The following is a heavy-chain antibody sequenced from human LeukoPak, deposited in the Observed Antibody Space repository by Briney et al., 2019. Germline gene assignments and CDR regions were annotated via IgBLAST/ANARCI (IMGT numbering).Heavy chain of an antibody. V-gene: IGHV3-74*01. CDR1: GFTFSSYW. D-gene: IGHD2-15*01. CDR3: ARATSKGGLDI. J-gene: IGHJ3*02. Sequence: GGSLRLSCAASGFTFSSYWMHSVRQAPGRGLVWVSRINSDGYSISYADSVKGRFIISRDNAKNTLYLQMNSLRAEDTAVYYCARATSKGGLDIWGQGTVVTISS. CDR2: INSDGYSI.